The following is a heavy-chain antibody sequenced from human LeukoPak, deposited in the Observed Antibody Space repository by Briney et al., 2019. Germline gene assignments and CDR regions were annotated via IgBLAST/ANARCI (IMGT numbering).Heavy chain of an antibody. J-gene: IGHJ4*02. V-gene: IGHV3-64D*06. Sequence: GGSLRLSCSVSGFSFSSFAMHWVRQAPGKGLECVSAISGNGYTTHHADSVNGRFTVSRDNSKNTLYLRMSSLRPDDTAVYYCVRRIAAPGGYDYWGQGALVTVSS. CDR2: ISGNGYTT. D-gene: IGHD6-13*01. CDR1: GFSFSSFA. CDR3: VRRIAAPGGYDY.